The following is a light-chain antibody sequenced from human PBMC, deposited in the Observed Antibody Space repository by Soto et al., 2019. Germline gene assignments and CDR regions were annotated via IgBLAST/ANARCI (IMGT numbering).Light chain of an antibody. CDR3: QSYDSSLSGYV. J-gene: IGLJ1*01. V-gene: IGLV1-40*01. CDR2: DNN. Sequence: QAVVTQPPSVSGAPGQRVTISCTGSSSNIGAGYDVHWYQQLPGAAPKVLIYDNNYRPSGVPDRFSGSKSGTSASLSISGLQAEAEADYYCQSYDSSLSGYVSGTGTTLTGL. CDR1: SSNIGAGYD.